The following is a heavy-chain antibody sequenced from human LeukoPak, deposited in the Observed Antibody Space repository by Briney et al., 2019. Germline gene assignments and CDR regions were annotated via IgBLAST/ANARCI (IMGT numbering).Heavy chain of an antibody. CDR3: AKSTYDSSGYYYGNDAFDI. CDR2: VSGSGGNT. V-gene: IGHV3-23*01. CDR1: GFTFSSYA. J-gene: IGHJ3*02. D-gene: IGHD3-22*01. Sequence: PGGSLSLSCAASGFTFSSYAMTWVRQAPGKGLEWVSGVSGSGGNTYYADSVRGRFTISRDNSKNTLYLQMNSLRAEDTAVYHCAKSTYDSSGYYYGNDAFDIWGQGTMVTVSS.